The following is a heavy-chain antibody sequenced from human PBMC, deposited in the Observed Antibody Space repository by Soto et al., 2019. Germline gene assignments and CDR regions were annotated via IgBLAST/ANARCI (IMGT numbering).Heavy chain of an antibody. Sequence: EVQLVESGGGLVQPGGSLRLSCAASGFTVSSNYMSWVRQAPGKGLEWVPVIYSGGSTYYADSVKGRFTISRDNSKNTLYLQMSSLRAEDTAVYYCARQTTTYAFDIWGQGTMVTVSS. CDR3: ARQTTTYAFDI. D-gene: IGHD4-17*01. CDR1: GFTVSSNY. J-gene: IGHJ3*02. V-gene: IGHV3-66*04. CDR2: IYSGGST.